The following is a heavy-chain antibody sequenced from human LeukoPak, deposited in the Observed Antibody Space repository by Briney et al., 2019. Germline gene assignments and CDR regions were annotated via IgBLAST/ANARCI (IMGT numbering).Heavy chain of an antibody. D-gene: IGHD2-21*01. Sequence: ASVKVSCKASGYTFSDYYIHWVRQAPGQGLERMGWVSPNSGVTNYAQKFQDRVTMTRDTSISTAYMELSSLTSGDTAVYYCAAGGGDGWHFDLWGRGTLLTVSS. J-gene: IGHJ2*01. CDR1: GYTFSDYY. CDR2: VSPNSGVT. CDR3: AAGGGDGWHFDL. V-gene: IGHV1-2*02.